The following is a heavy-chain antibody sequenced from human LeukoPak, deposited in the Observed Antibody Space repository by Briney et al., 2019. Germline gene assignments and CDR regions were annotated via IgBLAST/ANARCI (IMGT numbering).Heavy chain of an antibody. CDR3: ARDDYYDSTSYYKF. V-gene: IGHV1-69*13. D-gene: IGHD3-22*01. J-gene: IGHJ4*02. CDR2: IIPIFGTA. CDR1: GGTFSSYA. Sequence: ASVKVSCKASGGTFSSYAISWVRQAPGQGLEWMGGIIPIFGTANYAQKFQGRVTITADESTSTAYMELSSLRSEDTAVYYCARDDYYDSTSYYKFWGQGTLVTVSS.